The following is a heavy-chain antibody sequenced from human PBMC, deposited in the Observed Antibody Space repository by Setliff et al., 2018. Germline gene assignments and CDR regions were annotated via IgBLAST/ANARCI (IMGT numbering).Heavy chain of an antibody. CDR3: ARGGSIYDHVWGSYRFVDS. D-gene: IGHD3-16*02. CDR2: INPNFGAT. J-gene: IGHJ4*02. V-gene: IGHV1-2*02. Sequence: ASVKVSCKTSAYTFSGYYIHWVRQAPGQGLQWMGWINPNFGATNYAPKFQGRVTVTRDTSATTAYIDLTRLTSDDTAVYYCARGGSIYDHVWGSYRFVDSWGQGTLVTVSS. CDR1: AYTFSGYY.